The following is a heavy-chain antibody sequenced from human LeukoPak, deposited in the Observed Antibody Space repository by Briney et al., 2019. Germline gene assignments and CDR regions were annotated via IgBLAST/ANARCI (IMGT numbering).Heavy chain of an antibody. V-gene: IGHV4-59*05. Sequence: PEETLSLTCAVSGGSISGYYWSWIRQPPGKGLEWIGSIYYSGSTYYNPSLKSRVTISVDTSKNQFSLKLSSVTAADTAVYYCARHRYYYDSSGYPFPYYFDYWGQGTLVTVSS. CDR3: ARHRYYYDSSGYPFPYYFDY. J-gene: IGHJ4*02. CDR2: IYYSGST. D-gene: IGHD3-22*01. CDR1: GGSISGYY.